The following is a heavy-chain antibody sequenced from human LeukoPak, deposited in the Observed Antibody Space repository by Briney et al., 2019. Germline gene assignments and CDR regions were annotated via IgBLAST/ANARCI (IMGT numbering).Heavy chain of an antibody. Sequence: GGSLRLSCAASGFTFSSYEMNWARQAPGKGLEWVPVISYDGSNKYYADSVKGRFTISRDNSKNTLYLQMNSLRAEDTAMYYCAKNSGSTALWGQGTLVTVSS. D-gene: IGHD1-26*01. V-gene: IGHV3-30*18. CDR3: AKNSGSTAL. CDR2: ISYDGSNK. CDR1: GFTFSSYE. J-gene: IGHJ4*02.